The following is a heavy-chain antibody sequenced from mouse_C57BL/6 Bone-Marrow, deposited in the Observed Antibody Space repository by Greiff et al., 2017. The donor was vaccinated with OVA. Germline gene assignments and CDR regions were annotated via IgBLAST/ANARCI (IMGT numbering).Heavy chain of an antibody. V-gene: IGHV5-4*01. CDR1: GFTFSSYA. J-gene: IGHJ2*01. Sequence: EVKLVESGGGLVKPGGSLKLSCAASGFTFSSYAMSWVRPTPDKRLEWVATISDGGSYTSYPDHVQGRFPLSRYNAKNNLYLQMRHLKSEDTAMYYCARDRGVFITTVVGTPYFDYWGQGTTLTVSS. CDR3: ARDRGVFITTVVGTPYFDY. D-gene: IGHD1-1*01. CDR2: ISDGGSYT.